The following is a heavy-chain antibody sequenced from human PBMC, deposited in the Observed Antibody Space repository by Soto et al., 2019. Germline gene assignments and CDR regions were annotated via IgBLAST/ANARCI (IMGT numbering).Heavy chain of an antibody. Sequence: GGSLRLSCAASGFTFSSYSMNWVRQAPGKGLEWVSYISSSSSTIYYADSVKGRFTISRDNAKNSLYLQMNSLRAEDTAVYYCAREPGVEPYYYYYMDVWGKGTTVTVSS. J-gene: IGHJ6*03. CDR2: ISSSSSTI. D-gene: IGHD1-26*01. CDR3: AREPGVEPYYYYYMDV. V-gene: IGHV3-48*04. CDR1: GFTFSSYS.